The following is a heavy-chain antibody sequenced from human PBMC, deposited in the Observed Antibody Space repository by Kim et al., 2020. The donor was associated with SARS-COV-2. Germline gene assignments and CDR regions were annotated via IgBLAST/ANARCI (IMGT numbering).Heavy chain of an antibody. CDR3: ARMSGGWTLNY. V-gene: IGHV4-39*07. Sequence: TYYNPSLKRRVTISVDTSKNQFSLKLSSVTAADTAVYYCARMSGGWTLNYWGQGTLVTVSS. D-gene: IGHD6-19*01. J-gene: IGHJ4*02. CDR2: T.